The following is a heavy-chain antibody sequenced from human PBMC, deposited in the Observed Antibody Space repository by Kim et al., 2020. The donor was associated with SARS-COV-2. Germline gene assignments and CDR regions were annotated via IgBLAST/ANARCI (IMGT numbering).Heavy chain of an antibody. CDR3: ARHRGGRYWREPLVGFDY. CDR2: IYYSGST. J-gene: IGHJ4*02. Sequence: SETLSLTCTVSGGSISSSSYYWGWIRQPPGKGLEWIGSIYYSGSTYYNPSLKSRVTISVDTSKNQFSLKLSSVTAADTAVYYCARHRGGRYWREPLVGFDYWGQGTLVTVSS. CDR1: GGSISSSSYY. V-gene: IGHV4-39*01. D-gene: IGHD1-26*01.